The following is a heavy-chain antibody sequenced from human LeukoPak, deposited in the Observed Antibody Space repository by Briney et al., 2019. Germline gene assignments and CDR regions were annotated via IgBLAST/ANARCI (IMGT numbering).Heavy chain of an antibody. J-gene: IGHJ6*02. CDR2: IYYGGST. Sequence: SETLSLTCTVSGGSVSSYYWSWIRQPPGKGLEWIGYIYYGGSTNYNPSLKSRVTISVDTSKNQFSLKLSSVTAADTAVYHCARDNWNYGSSMDVWGQGTTVTVSS. V-gene: IGHV4-59*02. CDR1: GGSVSSYY. D-gene: IGHD1-7*01. CDR3: ARDNWNYGSSMDV.